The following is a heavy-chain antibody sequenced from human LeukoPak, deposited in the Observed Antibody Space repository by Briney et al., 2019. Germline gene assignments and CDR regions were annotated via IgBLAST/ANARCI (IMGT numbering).Heavy chain of an antibody. Sequence: GGSLRLSCAASGFTFSSYSMTWVRQAPGKGLEWVSYISSSSSTIYYADSVKGRFTISRDNAKNSLYLQMNSLRAEDTAVYYCARDPWRFDYWGQGTLVTVSS. CDR3: ARDPWRFDY. D-gene: IGHD5-12*01. CDR1: GFTFSSYS. V-gene: IGHV3-48*01. J-gene: IGHJ4*02. CDR2: ISSSSSTI.